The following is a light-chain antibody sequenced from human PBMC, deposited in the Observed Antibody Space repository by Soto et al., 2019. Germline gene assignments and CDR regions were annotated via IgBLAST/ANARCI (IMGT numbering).Light chain of an antibody. V-gene: IGKV1-5*01. Sequence: IQMTQTPSTVSASVGDTVTITCRASQSVSPWLAWYQQKPGKAPALLVYDVSNLQSGVPSRFSGGGSETEFTLTINSLQPDDFATYYCQQYSTYSHTFGQGTRLEIK. CDR3: QQYSTYSHT. CDR1: QSVSPW. J-gene: IGKJ2*01. CDR2: DVS.